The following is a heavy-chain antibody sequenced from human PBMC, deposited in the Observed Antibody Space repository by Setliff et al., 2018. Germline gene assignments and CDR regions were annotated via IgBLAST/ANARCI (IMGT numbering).Heavy chain of an antibody. CDR3: ARGSYYDSSGYSPDFFDY. Sequence: SETLSLTCTVSGGGSINNYYWSWVRQSPGKGLEWIGFVHFGGDTNYNPSLKSRVTMSADTSNNQFSLNLRSVTAADTTVYFCARGSYYDSSGYSPDFFDYWGQGTLVTVSS. V-gene: IGHV4-59*01. D-gene: IGHD3-22*01. J-gene: IGHJ4*02. CDR2: VHFGGDT. CDR1: GGGSINNYY.